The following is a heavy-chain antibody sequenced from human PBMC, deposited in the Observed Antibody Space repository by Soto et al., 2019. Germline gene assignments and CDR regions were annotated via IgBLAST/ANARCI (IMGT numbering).Heavy chain of an antibody. CDR3: ARAPGYGMYYFDY. CDR1: GFTFSSYG. D-gene: IGHD5-18*01. CDR2: IWYDGSNK. Sequence: QVQLVESGGGVVQPGRSLRLSCAASGFTFSSYGMHWVRQAPGKGLERVAVIWYDGSNKYYADSVKGRFTISRDNSKNTLYLQINSLRAEDTAVYYCARAPGYGMYYFDYWGQGTLVTVSS. J-gene: IGHJ4*02. V-gene: IGHV3-33*01.